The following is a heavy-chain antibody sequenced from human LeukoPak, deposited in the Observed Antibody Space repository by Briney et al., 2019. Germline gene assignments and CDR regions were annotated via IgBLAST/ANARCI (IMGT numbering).Heavy chain of an antibody. Sequence: PGGSLRLSCAASGFTFSSYAMSWVRQAPGKGLESVSAISGSGGSTYYADSVKGRFTISRDNSKNTLYLQMNSLRAEDTAVYYCAKARGGIVVVPAAIRFDPWGQGTLVTVSS. CDR2: ISGSGGST. J-gene: IGHJ5*02. CDR1: GFTFSSYA. V-gene: IGHV3-23*01. D-gene: IGHD2-2*02. CDR3: AKARGGIVVVPAAIRFDP.